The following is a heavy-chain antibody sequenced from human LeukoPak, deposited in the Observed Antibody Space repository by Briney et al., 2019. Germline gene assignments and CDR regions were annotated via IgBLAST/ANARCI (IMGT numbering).Heavy chain of an antibody. Sequence: GGSLRLSCAASGFTFDDYAMHWVRQAPGKGLEWVSGISWNSGSIGYADSVKGRFTISRDNAKNSLYLQMNSLRAEDTAVYYCARDGDSGYDKGSFDYWGQGTLVTVSS. CDR1: GFTFDDYA. CDR3: ARDGDSGYDKGSFDY. V-gene: IGHV3-9*01. CDR2: ISWNSGSI. D-gene: IGHD5-12*01. J-gene: IGHJ4*02.